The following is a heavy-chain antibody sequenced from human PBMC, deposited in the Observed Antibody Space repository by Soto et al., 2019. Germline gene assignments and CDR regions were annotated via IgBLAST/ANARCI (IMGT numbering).Heavy chain of an antibody. CDR2: INHSGST. J-gene: IGHJ6*02. V-gene: IGHV4-34*01. CDR3: AAEEGGYSGYDRRYYYYGMDV. CDR1: GGSFSGYY. Sequence: SETLSLTCAVYGGSFSGYYWSWIRQPPGKGLEWSGEINHSGSTNYNPSLKSRVTISVDTSKNQFSLKLSSVTAADTAVYYCAAEEGGYSGYDRRYYYYGMDVWGQGTKVTVSS. D-gene: IGHD5-12*01.